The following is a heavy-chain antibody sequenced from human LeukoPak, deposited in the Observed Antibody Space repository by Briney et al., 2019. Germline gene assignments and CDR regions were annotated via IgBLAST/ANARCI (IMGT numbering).Heavy chain of an antibody. CDR3: ARANTRGTTIDY. Sequence: GGYLRLSCAASGFTFSSYSMNWVRQAPGKGLEWVSSISSSSSYIYYADSVKGRFTISRDNAKNSLYLQMNSLRAEDTAVYYCARANTRGTTIDYWGQGTLVTVSS. V-gene: IGHV3-21*01. CDR1: GFTFSSYS. J-gene: IGHJ4*02. CDR2: ISSSSSYI. D-gene: IGHD3-16*01.